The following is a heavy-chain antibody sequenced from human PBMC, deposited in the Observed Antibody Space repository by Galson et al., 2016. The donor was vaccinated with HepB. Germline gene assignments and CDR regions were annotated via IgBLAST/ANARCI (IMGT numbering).Heavy chain of an antibody. J-gene: IGHJ5*02. V-gene: IGHV4-59*01. CDR1: GGSISSYY. D-gene: IGHD6-6*01. Sequence: ETLSLTCTVSGGSISSYYWSWIQQPPGKGLEWIGYIYYSGSTNYNPSLKSRVTITVDTSKNQFSLKLSSVTAADTAVYYCARDIEYSSSNWFDPWGQGTLVTVSS. CDR3: ARDIEYSSSNWFDP. CDR2: IYYSGST.